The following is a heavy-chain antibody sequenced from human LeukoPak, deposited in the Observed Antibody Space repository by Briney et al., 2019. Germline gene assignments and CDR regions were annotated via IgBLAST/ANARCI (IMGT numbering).Heavy chain of an antibody. CDR3: ARDLATYYYYYMDV. CDR1: GFTFSTYS. V-gene: IGHV3-48*04. J-gene: IGHJ6*03. CDR2: ISSGGSTI. Sequence: PGGSLRLSCAASGFTFSTYSMNWVRQAPGKGLEWISYISSGGSTIYYADSVKGRFTISRDNAKNSLYLQMNSLRAEDTAVYYCARDLATYYYYYMDVWGKGTTVTVSS. D-gene: IGHD5-12*01.